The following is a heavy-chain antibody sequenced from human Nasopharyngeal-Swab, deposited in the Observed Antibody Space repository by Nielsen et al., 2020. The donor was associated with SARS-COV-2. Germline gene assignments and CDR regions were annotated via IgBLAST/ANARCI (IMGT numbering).Heavy chain of an antibody. V-gene: IGHV3-23*01. CDR2: LIEDGSTT. CDR1: GFTFGSYA. CDR3: AKDYRIGYGDMFHS. D-gene: IGHD4-17*01. J-gene: IGHJ5*01. Sequence: GESLKISCAASGFTFGSYAMSWVRQAPGKGLEWVSGLIEDGSTTYYADSVKGRFTISRDNSRNTLYLQMNSLTAEDTAVYFCAKDYRIGYGDMFHSWGQGTLVTVSS.